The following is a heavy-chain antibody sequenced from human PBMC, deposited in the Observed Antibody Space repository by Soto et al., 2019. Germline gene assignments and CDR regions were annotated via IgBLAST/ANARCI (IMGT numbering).Heavy chain of an antibody. CDR2: IKSKTDGGTT. V-gene: IGHV3-15*01. J-gene: IGHJ4*02. D-gene: IGHD1-26*01. Sequence: GGSLRLSCAASGFTFSNAWMSWVRQAPGKGLEWVGRIKSKTDGGTTDYAAPVKGRFTISRDDSKNTLCLQMNSLKTEDTTVYYCSSDDGEWELLNDYWGQGTLVTVSS. CDR3: SSDDGEWELLNDY. CDR1: GFTFSNAW.